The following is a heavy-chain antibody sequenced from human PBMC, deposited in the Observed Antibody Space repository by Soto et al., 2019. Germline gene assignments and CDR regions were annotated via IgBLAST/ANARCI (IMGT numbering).Heavy chain of an antibody. CDR3: AIGLGDYYDSCGAEYIQH. CDR1: GGTFSSYT. Sequence: QVQLVQSGAEVKKPGSSVKVSCKASGGTFSSYTISWVRQAPGQGLEWMGRIIPILGIANYAQKFQGRVTITAYKSTSTAYMELSSQRSEETAVYYCAIGLGDYYDSCGAEYIQHWVQGTLVIVSS. V-gene: IGHV1-69*02. J-gene: IGHJ1*01. D-gene: IGHD3-22*01. CDR2: IIPILGIA.